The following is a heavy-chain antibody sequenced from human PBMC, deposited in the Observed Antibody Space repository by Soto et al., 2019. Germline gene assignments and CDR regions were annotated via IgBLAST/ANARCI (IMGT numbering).Heavy chain of an antibody. CDR3: ARATTVTTRGWFDP. CDR2: INHSGST. CDR1: GGSFSGYY. D-gene: IGHD4-17*01. J-gene: IGHJ5*02. Sequence: QVQLQQWGAGLLKPSETLSLTCAVYGGSFSGYYWSWIRQPPGKGLEWIGEINHSGSTNYNPSLKSRVTISVDTSKNQFSLKLSSVTAADTAVYYCARATTVTTRGWFDPWGQGTLVTVSS. V-gene: IGHV4-34*01.